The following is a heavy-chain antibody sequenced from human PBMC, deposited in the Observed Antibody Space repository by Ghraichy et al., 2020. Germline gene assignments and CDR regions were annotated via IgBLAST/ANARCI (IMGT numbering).Heavy chain of an antibody. V-gene: IGHV3-23*01. CDR2: ISGIGDIT. CDR1: GFTFSSYA. CDR3: AKVPTISDGGDDY. Sequence: GGSLRLSCAASGFTFSSYAMSWVRQAPGKGLEWVSAISGIGDITKYADSVKGRFTVSRDNSKNTLYLQMNSLRAEDTAVYYCAKVPTISDGGDDYWGQGTLVTVSS. D-gene: IGHD3-9*01. J-gene: IGHJ4*02.